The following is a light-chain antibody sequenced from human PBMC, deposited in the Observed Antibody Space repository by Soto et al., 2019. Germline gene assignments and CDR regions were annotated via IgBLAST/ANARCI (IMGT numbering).Light chain of an antibody. CDR3: QQSFSFPVT. CDR1: QTITRY. CDR2: AAS. Sequence: DIQMTQSPSCLSASVGDRVTITCRANQTITRYLNWYQQKPGTAPKLLIYAASSLQEGVPSRFRGSGSGTDFTLTISNLQPEDFAAYSCQQSFSFPVTFGQGTKLEIK. J-gene: IGKJ2*01. V-gene: IGKV1-39*01.